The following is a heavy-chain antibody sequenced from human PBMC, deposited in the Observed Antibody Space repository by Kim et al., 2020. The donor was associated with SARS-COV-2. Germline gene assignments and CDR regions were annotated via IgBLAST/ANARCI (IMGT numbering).Heavy chain of an antibody. J-gene: IGHJ4*02. D-gene: IGHD6-19*01. CDR3: ARDSGNVAGFDY. CDR2: INSGGGSS. CDR1: GYTFTRYY. Sequence: ASVKVSCKASGYTFTRYYIQWVRQAPGQGLEWMGVINSGGGSSSYAQKFQGRVTMTRDTATSTVYMELSSLRSEDTAIYYCARDSGNVAGFDYWGQGTPVTVSS. V-gene: IGHV1-46*01.